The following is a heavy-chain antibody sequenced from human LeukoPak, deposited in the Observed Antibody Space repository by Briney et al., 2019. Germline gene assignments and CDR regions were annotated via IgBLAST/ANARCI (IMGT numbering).Heavy chain of an antibody. CDR1: GFTFSSYA. V-gene: IGHV3-30-3*01. CDR3: ARDFSGASRIDY. CDR2: ISYDAYRE. J-gene: IGHJ4*02. D-gene: IGHD4/OR15-4a*01. Sequence: GRSLRLSCAASGFTFSSYAMHWVRHAPGKGLEWVAVISYDAYREYHADSVKGRFTISRDNSKNTLYLQMNSLRVEDTAVYYCARDFSGASRIDYWGQGTLVTVS.